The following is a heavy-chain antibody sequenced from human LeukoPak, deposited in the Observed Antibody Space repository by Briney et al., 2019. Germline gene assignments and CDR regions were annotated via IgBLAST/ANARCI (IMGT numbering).Heavy chain of an antibody. J-gene: IGHJ4*02. CDR2: IYSGGST. CDR3: ARVSEGYSYGLDY. CDR1: GFTVSSNY. V-gene: IGHV3-66*01. D-gene: IGHD5-18*01. Sequence: GGSLRLSCAASGFTVSSNYVGWVRQAPGKGLEWVSVIYSGGSTYYADSVKGRFTISRDNSKNTLYLQMNSLRAEDTAVYYCARVSEGYSYGLDYWGQGTLVTVSS.